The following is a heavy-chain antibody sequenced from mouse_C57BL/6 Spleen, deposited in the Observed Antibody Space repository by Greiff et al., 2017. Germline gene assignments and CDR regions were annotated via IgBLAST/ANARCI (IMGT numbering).Heavy chain of an antibody. Sequence: VQLQQPGTELVKPGASVKLSCKASGYTFTSYWMHWVKQRPGKGLEWIGNINPSTGGTNYNEKFKSKDTLTVDKSSSTAYMQLSSLTSEYSAVYVGARYTTVVARYFDVWGTGTTVTVSS. CDR3: ARYTTVVARYFDV. D-gene: IGHD1-1*01. CDR2: INPSTGGT. CDR1: GYTFTSYW. V-gene: IGHV1-53*01. J-gene: IGHJ1*03.